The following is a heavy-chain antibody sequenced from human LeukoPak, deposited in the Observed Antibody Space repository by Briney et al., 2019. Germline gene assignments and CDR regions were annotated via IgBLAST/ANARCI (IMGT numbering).Heavy chain of an antibody. CDR1: GYTFTGYY. CDR3: ARAMVRGVITPDY. J-gene: IGHJ4*02. V-gene: IGHV1-2*06. D-gene: IGHD3-10*01. CDR2: INPNSGGT. Sequence: ASVKVSCKASGYTFTGYYMHWVRQAPGQGLEWMGRINPNSGGTNYAQKFQGRVTMTRDTSISTAYMELSRLRSDDTAVYSCARAMVRGVITPDYWGQGTLVTVSS.